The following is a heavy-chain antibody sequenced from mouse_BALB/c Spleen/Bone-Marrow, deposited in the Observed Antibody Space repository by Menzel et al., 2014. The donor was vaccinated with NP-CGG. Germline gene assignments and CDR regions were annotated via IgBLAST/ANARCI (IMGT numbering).Heavy chain of an antibody. Sequence: QVQLQQLGPGLVAPSQSLSITCTVSGFSLTNYGVHWVRQPPGKGLEWLGVIWAGGSTNYNSALMSRLSISKDNSKSQVFLKMNSLQTDDTAMYYCARVTSSAVGAMDYWGQGTSVTVSS. D-gene: IGHD3-2*02. V-gene: IGHV2-9*02. CDR1: GFSLTNYG. J-gene: IGHJ4*01. CDR3: ARVTSSAVGAMDY. CDR2: IWAGGST.